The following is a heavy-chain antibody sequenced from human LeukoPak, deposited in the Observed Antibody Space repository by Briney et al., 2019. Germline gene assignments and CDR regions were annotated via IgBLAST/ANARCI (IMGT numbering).Heavy chain of an antibody. D-gene: IGHD2-8*02. V-gene: IGHV1-2*02. CDR3: ARARITSTPGGLDAIDF. CDR1: GYTFSDYY. CDR2: ISPNSGGT. J-gene: IGHJ3*01. Sequence: ASVKVSCKASGYTFSDYYMHWVRQAPGQGLEWMGWISPNSGGTHFAQKFQGRVTMTRETSITTAYMELSRLISNDTAVYYYARARITSTPGGLDAIDFLGQGTMVPVPS.